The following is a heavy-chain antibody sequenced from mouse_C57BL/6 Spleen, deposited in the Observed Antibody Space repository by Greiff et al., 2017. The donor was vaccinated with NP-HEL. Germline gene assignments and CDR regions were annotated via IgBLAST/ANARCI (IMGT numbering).Heavy chain of an antibody. CDR1: GYTFTSYW. CDR2: IDPSDSYT. V-gene: IGHV1-69*01. D-gene: IGHD1-1*01. Sequence: VQLQQPGAELVMPGASVKLSCKASGYTFTSYWMHWVKQRPGQGLEWIGEIDPSDSYTNYNQKFKGKSTLTVDKSSSTAYMQLSSLTSEDSAVYYCAREDYYGSVYYFDYWGQGTTLTVSS. J-gene: IGHJ2*01. CDR3: AREDYYGSVYYFDY.